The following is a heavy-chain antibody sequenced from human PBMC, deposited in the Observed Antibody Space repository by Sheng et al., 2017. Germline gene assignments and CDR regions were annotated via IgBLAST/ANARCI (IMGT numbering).Heavy chain of an antibody. CDR2: IYYSGST. CDR3: ARSHYGGNSRGDYYYMDV. J-gene: IGHJ6*03. V-gene: IGHV4-39*01. D-gene: IGHD2-21*02. Sequence: QLQLQESGPGLVKPSETLSLTCTVSGGSISSSSYYWGWIRQPPGKGLEWIGSIYYSGSTYYNPSLKSRVTISVDTSKNQFSLKLSSVTAADTAVYYCARSHYGGNSRGDYYYMDVWGERDRRSPSP. CDR1: GGSISSSSYY.